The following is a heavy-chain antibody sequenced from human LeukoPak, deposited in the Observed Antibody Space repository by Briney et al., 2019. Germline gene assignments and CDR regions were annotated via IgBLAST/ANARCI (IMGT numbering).Heavy chain of an antibody. CDR3: AIRFGRLEAGGTPFDS. Sequence: SETLSLTCTVSGGSISSSSYFWGWIRQPPGKGQEWIGSIYYSGSTYYNPSLKSRVTMSVDTSKNQFSLKLTSVTAADTALYYCAIRFGRLEAGGTPFDSWGQGTLVTVSS. CDR2: IYYSGST. CDR1: GGSISSSSYF. V-gene: IGHV4-39*07. D-gene: IGHD6-13*01. J-gene: IGHJ4*02.